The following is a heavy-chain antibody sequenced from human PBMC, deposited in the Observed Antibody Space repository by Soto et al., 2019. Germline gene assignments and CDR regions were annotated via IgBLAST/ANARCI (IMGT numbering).Heavy chain of an antibody. Sequence: QVQLQQWGAGLLKPSETLSLTCAVYGGSFRGYYWNWIRQVPGKGLEWIGEVNHSGSPNYSPSLKSRVSLSLDTSKNRFSLRLTSVTAADTAVYYCARRLPKRVREMRGCWDSWGQGTLVTVSS. CDR2: VNHSGSP. J-gene: IGHJ4*02. CDR3: ARRLPKRVREMRGCWDS. CDR1: GGSFRGYY. D-gene: IGHD3-10*01. V-gene: IGHV4-34*01.